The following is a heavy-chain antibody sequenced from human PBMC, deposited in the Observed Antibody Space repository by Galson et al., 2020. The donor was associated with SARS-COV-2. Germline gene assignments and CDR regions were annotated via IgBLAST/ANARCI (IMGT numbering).Heavy chain of an antibody. Sequence: GESLKISCAASGFTFSSYGMHWVRQAPGKGLEWVAVIWYDGSNKYYADSVKGRFTISRENSKNTLYQQMNSLRAEDTAVYYCARSEHSSGWDDAFDIWGQGTMVTVSS. J-gene: IGHJ3*02. CDR2: IWYDGSNK. D-gene: IGHD6-19*01. CDR3: ARSEHSSGWDDAFDI. CDR1: GFTFSSYG. V-gene: IGHV3-33*08.